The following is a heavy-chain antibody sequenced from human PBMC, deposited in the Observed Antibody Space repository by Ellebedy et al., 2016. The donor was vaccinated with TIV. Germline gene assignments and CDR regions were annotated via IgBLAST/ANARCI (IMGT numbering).Heavy chain of an antibody. J-gene: IGHJ4*02. V-gene: IGHV4-59*01. CDR1: GGPISSYY. D-gene: IGHD2-2*01. Sequence: SETLSLXCTVSGGPISSYYWSWIRQPPGKGLEWIGYIYYSGSTNYNPSLKSRVTISVDTSKNQFSLKLSSVTAADTAVYYCARGRVVPAGIFDYWGQGTLVTVSS. CDR2: IYYSGST. CDR3: ARGRVVPAGIFDY.